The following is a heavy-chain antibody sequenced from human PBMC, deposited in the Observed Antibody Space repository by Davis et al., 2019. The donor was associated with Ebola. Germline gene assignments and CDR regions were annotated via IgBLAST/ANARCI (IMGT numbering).Heavy chain of an antibody. CDR1: GFTFDDYA. J-gene: IGHJ6*02. D-gene: IGHD3-10*01. V-gene: IGHV3-9*01. Sequence: PGGSLRLSCAASGFTFDDYAMHWVRQAPGKGLEWVSGISWNSGSIGYADSVKGRFTISRDNAKNSLYLQMNSLRAEDTAVYYCARVEVQGVPDVWGQGTTVTVSS. CDR2: ISWNSGSI. CDR3: ARVEVQGVPDV.